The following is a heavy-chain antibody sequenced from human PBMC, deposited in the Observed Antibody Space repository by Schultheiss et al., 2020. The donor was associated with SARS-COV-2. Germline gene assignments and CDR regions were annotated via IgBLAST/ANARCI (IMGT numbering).Heavy chain of an antibody. CDR2: INHSGST. V-gene: IGHV4-34*01. CDR1: GGSFSGYY. Sequence: SETLSLTCAVYGGSFSGYYWSWIRQPPGKGLEWIGEINHSGSTNYNPSLKSRVTISVDTSKNQFSLKLSSVTAADTAVYYCARAHGSGYLDGLDYWGQGTLVTVSS. J-gene: IGHJ4*02. D-gene: IGHD3-22*01. CDR3: ARAHGSGYLDGLDY.